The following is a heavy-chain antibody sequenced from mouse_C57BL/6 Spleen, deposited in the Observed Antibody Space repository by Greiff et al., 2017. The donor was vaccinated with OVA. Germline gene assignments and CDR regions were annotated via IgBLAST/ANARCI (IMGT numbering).Heavy chain of an antibody. Sequence: VQLQQSGGDLVKPGGSLKLSCAASGFTFSSYGMSWVRQTPDKRLEWVATISSGGSYTYYPDSVKGRFTISRDNAKNTLYLQMSSLKSEDTAMYYCARTYGSSYDYFDYWGQGTTLTVSS. CDR1: GFTFSSYG. D-gene: IGHD1-1*01. CDR2: ISSGGSYT. CDR3: ARTYGSSYDYFDY. J-gene: IGHJ2*01. V-gene: IGHV5-6*01.